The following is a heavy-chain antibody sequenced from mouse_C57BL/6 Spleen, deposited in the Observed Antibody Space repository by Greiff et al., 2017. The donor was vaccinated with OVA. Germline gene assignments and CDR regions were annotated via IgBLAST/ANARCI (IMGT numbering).Heavy chain of an antibody. CDR1: GYTFTSYW. J-gene: IGHJ2*01. CDR2: IDPSDSYT. D-gene: IGHD2-4*01. V-gene: IGHV1-69*01. Sequence: QVQLQQPGAELVMPGASVKLSCKASGYTFTSYWMHWVKQRPGQGLEWIGEIDPSDSYTNYNQKFKGKSTLTVDKSSSTAYMQLSSLTSEDSAVYYCARSGDYDYDGGSFDYWGQGTTLTVSS. CDR3: ARSGDYDYDGGSFDY.